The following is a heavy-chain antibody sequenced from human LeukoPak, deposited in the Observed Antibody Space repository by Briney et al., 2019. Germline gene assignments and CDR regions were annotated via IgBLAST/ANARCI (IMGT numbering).Heavy chain of an antibody. CDR3: AKDGNAFEI. Sequence: GETLRLSCAASGFTFSSYGMSWVRQAPGKGLEWVSAISGSGGGKYYADPVKGRFTISRDNSKNTLYLQMNSLRVEDTAVYYCAKDGNAFEIWGQGTMVTVSS. CDR2: ISGSGGGK. CDR1: GFTFSSYG. V-gene: IGHV3-23*01. D-gene: IGHD1-26*01. J-gene: IGHJ3*02.